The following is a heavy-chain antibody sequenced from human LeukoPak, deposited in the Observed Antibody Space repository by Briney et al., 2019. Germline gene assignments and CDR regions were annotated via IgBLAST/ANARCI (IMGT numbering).Heavy chain of an antibody. Sequence: SETLSLTCTVSGGSISSYYWSWIRQPPGKGLEWIGYIYYSGSTNYNPSLKSRVTISVDTSKNQFSLKLSSVTAADTAMYYCAATYYYDSSGYVGDYWGQGTLVTVSS. D-gene: IGHD3-22*01. CDR1: GGSISSYY. V-gene: IGHV4-59*08. CDR3: AATYYYDSSGYVGDY. J-gene: IGHJ4*02. CDR2: IYYSGST.